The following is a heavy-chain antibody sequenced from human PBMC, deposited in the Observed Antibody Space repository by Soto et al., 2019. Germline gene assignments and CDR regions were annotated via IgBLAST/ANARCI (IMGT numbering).Heavy chain of an antibody. CDR1: GFSFSSYW. J-gene: IGHJ4*02. Sequence: PGGSLRLSCAASGFSFSSYWMHWVRQVPGRGLVWVSGINSDGTATKYADSVKGRFAISRDNANTTLHLQMSSLRAEDTAVYYCARGSGFQAGVHGYWGQGTLVTVSS. CDR3: ARGSGFQAGVHGY. CDR2: INSDGTAT. D-gene: IGHD6-25*01. V-gene: IGHV3-74*03.